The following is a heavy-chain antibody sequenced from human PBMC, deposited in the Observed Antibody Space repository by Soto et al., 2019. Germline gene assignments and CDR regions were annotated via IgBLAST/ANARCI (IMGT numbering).Heavy chain of an antibody. Sequence: EVQLLESGGGLVQPGGSLRLSCAASGFTFSSYAMSWVRQAPGKGLEWVSTIRGSGGSTYYADSVKGRFTMSRDNSKNTLNRQVNSLRAEDTAVYCYAKCYPRYSSGFKGYYLDYWGQGTLVTVSS. CDR1: GFTFSSYA. CDR3: AKCYPRYSSGFKGYYLDY. V-gene: IGHV3-23*01. D-gene: IGHD6-19*01. CDR2: IRGSGGST. J-gene: IGHJ4*02.